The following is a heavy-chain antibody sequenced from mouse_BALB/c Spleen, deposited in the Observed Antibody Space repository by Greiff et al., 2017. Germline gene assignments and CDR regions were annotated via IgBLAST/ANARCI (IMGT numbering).Heavy chain of an antibody. CDR1: GFSLTSYG. V-gene: IGHV2-9*02. J-gene: IGHJ4*01. CDR3: ARDYYDYDPYYAMDY. D-gene: IGHD2-4*01. Sequence: QVQLKESGPGLVAPSQSLSITCTVSGFSLTSYGVHWVRQPPGKGLEWLGVIWAGGSTNYNSALMSRLSISKDNSKSQVFLKMNSLQTDDTAMYYCARDYYDYDPYYAMDYWGQGTSVTVSS. CDR2: IWAGGST.